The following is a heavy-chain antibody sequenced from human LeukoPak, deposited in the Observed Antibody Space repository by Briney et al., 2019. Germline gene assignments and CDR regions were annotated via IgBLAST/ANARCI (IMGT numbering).Heavy chain of an antibody. CDR2: INNDGSST. CDR3: ARDEVRSRRGDAFDI. Sequence: GGSLRLSCAASGFTFTSYWMHWVRQAPGKGLVWVSRINNDGSSTNYAASVKGRFTISRDNAKNTLYLQMNSLRAEDTAVYYCARDEVRSRRGDAFDIWGQGTMVTVSS. V-gene: IGHV3-74*01. J-gene: IGHJ3*02. D-gene: IGHD3-10*01. CDR1: GFTFTSYW.